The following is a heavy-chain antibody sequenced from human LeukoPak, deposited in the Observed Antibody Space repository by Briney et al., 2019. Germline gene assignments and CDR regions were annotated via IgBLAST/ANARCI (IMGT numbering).Heavy chain of an antibody. V-gene: IGHV4-4*07. J-gene: IGHJ5*02. Sequence: SETLSLTCTVSGGSISSYYWSWIRQPAGKGLEWIGRIYTSGSTNYNPSLKSRVTISVDTSKNQFSLKLSSVTAADTAVYYCARGPRATSLVVWFDPWGQGTLVTVSS. CDR1: GGSISSYY. CDR2: IYTSGST. D-gene: IGHD1-26*01. CDR3: ARGPRATSLVVWFDP.